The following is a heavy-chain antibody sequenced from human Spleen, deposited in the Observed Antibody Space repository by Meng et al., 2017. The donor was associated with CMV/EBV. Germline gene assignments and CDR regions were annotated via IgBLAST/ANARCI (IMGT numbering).Heavy chain of an antibody. V-gene: IGHV5-51*01. J-gene: IGHJ4*02. CDR2: IYPGDFDT. CDR3: ARVSRYDSGNYYNFFDY. Sequence: GESLKISCQASGYSFKTFWIGWVRHVPGKGLEWVGIIYPGDFDTNYSPSLQGRVTISVGTSKNQFSLKLTSVTAADTAVYYCARVSRYDSGNYYNFFDYWGQGTLVTVSS. CDR1: GYSFKTFW. D-gene: IGHD3-10*01.